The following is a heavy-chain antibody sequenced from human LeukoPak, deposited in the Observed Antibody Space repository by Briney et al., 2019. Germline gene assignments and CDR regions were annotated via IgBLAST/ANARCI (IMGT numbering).Heavy chain of an antibody. J-gene: IGHJ4*02. CDR1: EFTLRSYS. CDR2: ISTSSTYI. D-gene: IGHD1-26*01. V-gene: IGHV3-21*01. Sequence: EGSLRLSCVASEFTLRSYSMHWVRQAPGKGLEWVSYISTSSTYIYYADSVMGRFTISRDNAKNSLYLHMSSLRAEDTAVYYCARDASGSSIGLIDFWGQGTLVTVSS. CDR3: ARDASGSSIGLIDF.